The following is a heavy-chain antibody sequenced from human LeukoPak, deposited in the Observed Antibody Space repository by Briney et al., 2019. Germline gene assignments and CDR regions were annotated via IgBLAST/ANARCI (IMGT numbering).Heavy chain of an antibody. V-gene: IGHV3-30*02. Sequence: GESLRLSCAASGFTFSSYDIHWVRQAPGKGLEWVAFIRYDGSNKYYADSVRGRFTISRDNSKNTLYLHMNSLRAEDTAVYFCAKGSKAVLFTRDHYMDVWGKGTTVTISS. J-gene: IGHJ6*03. CDR2: IRYDGSNK. CDR1: GFTFSSYD. CDR3: AKGSKAVLFTRDHYMDV. D-gene: IGHD6-19*01.